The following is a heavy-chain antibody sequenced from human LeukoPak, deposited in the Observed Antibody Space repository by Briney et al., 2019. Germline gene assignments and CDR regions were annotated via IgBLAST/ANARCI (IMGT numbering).Heavy chain of an antibody. Sequence: GSSVKVSCTASGGTFKNHVLSWVRQAPGQGLEWMGGIVPIFEMTNYAQKFQGRITITTDESTSTAYMELTSLRSEDTAVYYCARGGYGGPDYWGQGTRVTVSS. J-gene: IGHJ4*02. V-gene: IGHV1-69*05. CDR2: IVPIFEMT. CDR1: GGTFKNHV. CDR3: ARGGYGGPDY. D-gene: IGHD4/OR15-4a*01.